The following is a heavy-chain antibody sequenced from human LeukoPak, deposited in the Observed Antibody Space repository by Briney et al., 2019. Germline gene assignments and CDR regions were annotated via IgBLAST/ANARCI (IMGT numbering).Heavy chain of an antibody. V-gene: IGHV1-69*05. Sequence: GSSVKVSCKASGGTFSSYAISWVRQAPGQGPEWMGGIIPIFGTANYAQKFQGRVTITTDESTSTAYMELSSLRSEDTAVYYCAEGGPVYYDFWSGYNEIDYWGQGTLVTVSS. D-gene: IGHD3-3*01. CDR1: GGTFSSYA. CDR3: AEGGPVYYDFWSGYNEIDY. CDR2: IIPIFGTA. J-gene: IGHJ4*02.